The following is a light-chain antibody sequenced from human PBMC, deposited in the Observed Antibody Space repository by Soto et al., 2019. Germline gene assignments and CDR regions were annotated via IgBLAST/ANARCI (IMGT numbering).Light chain of an antibody. J-gene: IGKJ2*03. CDR1: QSVSSSY. V-gene: IGKV3-15*01. CDR2: GAS. CDR3: QQYNIWPPYS. Sequence: EIVLTQSPGTLSLSPGERATLSCRASQSVSSSYLAWYQQKPGQAPRLLIYGASTRATGTPARFSGSGSGTEFTLTISGLQSEDFALYYCQQYNIWPPYSFGQGTKVDIK.